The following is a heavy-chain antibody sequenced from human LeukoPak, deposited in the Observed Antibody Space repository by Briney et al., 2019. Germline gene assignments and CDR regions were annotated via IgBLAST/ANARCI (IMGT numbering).Heavy chain of an antibody. Sequence: SQTLSLTCAISGDSVSSNSAAWNWIRQSPSRGLEWLGRTYYRSKWYNDYAVSVKSRITINPDTSKNQFSLQLNSVTPEDTAVYYCARHVAVTMIPLSNWYFDLWGRGTLVTVSS. CDR2: TYYRSKWYN. CDR1: GDSVSSNSAA. D-gene: IGHD3-22*01. V-gene: IGHV6-1*01. CDR3: ARHVAVTMIPLSNWYFDL. J-gene: IGHJ2*01.